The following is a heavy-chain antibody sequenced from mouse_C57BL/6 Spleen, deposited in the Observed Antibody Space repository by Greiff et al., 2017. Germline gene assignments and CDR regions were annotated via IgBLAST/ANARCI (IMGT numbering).Heavy chain of an antibody. D-gene: IGHD3-2*01. CDR2: INPGSGGT. J-gene: IGHJ4*01. Sequence: QVQLKQSGAELVRPGTSVKVSCKASGYAFTNYLIEWVKQRPGQGLEWIGVINPGSGGTNYNEKFKGKATLTADKSSSTAYMQLSSLTSEDSAVYCCARDDSPYAMDYWGQGTSVTVAS. V-gene: IGHV1-54*01. CDR1: GYAFTNYL. CDR3: ARDDSPYAMDY.